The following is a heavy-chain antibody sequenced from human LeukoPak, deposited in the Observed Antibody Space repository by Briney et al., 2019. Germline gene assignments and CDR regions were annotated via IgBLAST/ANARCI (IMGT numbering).Heavy chain of an antibody. CDR2: ISTETQSP. CDR1: GYTSPFYG. CDR3: ARGGYYYDSSGYYLDY. Sequence: ASVKVSCRVSGYTSPFYGITWVRQAPGQGLEWMGWISTETQSPNYAQKLQDRLTITTDIATSTAYMELSRLRSDDTAVYYCARGGYYYDSSGYYLDYWGQGTLVTVSS. J-gene: IGHJ4*02. D-gene: IGHD3-22*01. V-gene: IGHV1-18*01.